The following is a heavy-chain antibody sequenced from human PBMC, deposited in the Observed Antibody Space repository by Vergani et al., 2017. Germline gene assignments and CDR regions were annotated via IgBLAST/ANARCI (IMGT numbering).Heavy chain of an antibody. Sequence: DVHLAESGGGFFQPGGSLRLSCSVSGFSFNSYWMHWVRQVPGKGLLWVSRIKSDGSITAYADSVKGRFNISRDNAQNTLYLQMNSLRIEDTGVYYCARARCIETCYMSNWLDSWGQGTLVTVSS. CDR1: GFSFNSYW. CDR3: ARARCIETCYMSNWLDS. V-gene: IGHV3-74*03. CDR2: IKSDGSIT. J-gene: IGHJ5*01. D-gene: IGHD3-9*01.